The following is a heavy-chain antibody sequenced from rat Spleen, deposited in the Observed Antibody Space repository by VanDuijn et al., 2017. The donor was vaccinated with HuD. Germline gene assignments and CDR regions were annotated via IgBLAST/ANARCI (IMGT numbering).Heavy chain of an antibody. Sequence: EVQLVESGGGLVQPGRSLKLSCAASGFTFTNYDMAWVRQAPTKGLEWIASISTGGTNTYYRGSVKGRFTISRDNAKNTLYLQMDSLRSEDTATYYCARAGYNSGYYFDYWGQGVMVTVSS. V-gene: IGHV5S13*01. CDR1: GFTFTNYD. CDR3: ARAGYNSGYYFDY. J-gene: IGHJ2*01. D-gene: IGHD1-9*01. CDR2: ISTGGTNT.